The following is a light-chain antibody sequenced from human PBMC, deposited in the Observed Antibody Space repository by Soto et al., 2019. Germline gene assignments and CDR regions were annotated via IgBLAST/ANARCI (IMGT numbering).Light chain of an antibody. J-gene: IGKJ4*01. Sequence: EIVFTQSPGTLSLSPGERATLSCRASQSVSSSYLAWYQQKPGQAPRLLIYAASSRATGIPDRFSGSGSGTDFTLTISRLEPEDFAVYYCQQYGSSPLTFGGGTKVEIK. CDR2: AAS. V-gene: IGKV3-20*01. CDR3: QQYGSSPLT. CDR1: QSVSSSY.